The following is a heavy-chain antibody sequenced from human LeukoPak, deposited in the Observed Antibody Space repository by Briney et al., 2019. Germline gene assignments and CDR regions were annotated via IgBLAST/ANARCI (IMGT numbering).Heavy chain of an antibody. D-gene: IGHD6-19*01. V-gene: IGHV3-30-3*01. J-gene: IGHJ6*02. CDR3: ARVLSVAGRWWRASGMDV. CDR2: ISYDGSNK. CDR1: GFTFSSYA. Sequence: GGSLRLSCAASGFTFSSYAMHWVRQAPGKGLGWVAVISYDGSNKYYADSVKGRFTISRDNSKNTLYLQMNSLRAEDTAVYYCARVLSVAGRWWRASGMDVWGQGTTVTVSS.